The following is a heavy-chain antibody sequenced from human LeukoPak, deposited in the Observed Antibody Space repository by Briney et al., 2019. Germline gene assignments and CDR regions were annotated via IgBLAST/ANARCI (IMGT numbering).Heavy chain of an antibody. V-gene: IGHV4-59*01. Sequence: SETLSLTCTVSGGSISSYYWSWIRQPPGKGLEWIGYIYYSGSTNYNPSLKSRVSISVDTSKNRFSLKLSSVTAADTAVYYCARLNKEEGELLFDPWGQGTLVTVSS. CDR2: IYYSGST. D-gene: IGHD1-26*01. CDR1: GGSISSYY. CDR3: ARLNKEEGELLFDP. J-gene: IGHJ5*02.